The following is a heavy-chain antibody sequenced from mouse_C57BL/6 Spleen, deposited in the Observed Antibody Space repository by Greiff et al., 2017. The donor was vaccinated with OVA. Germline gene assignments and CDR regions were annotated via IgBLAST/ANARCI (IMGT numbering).Heavy chain of an antibody. CDR1: GYTFTSYW. Sequence: QVQLQQSGAELVKPGASVKMSCKASGYTFTSYWITWVKQRPGQGLEWIGDIDPGSGSTNYNEKFKSKATLTVDTSSSTAYMQLSSLTSEDSAVYYCARSYDYDGVFAYWGQGTLVTVSA. CDR3: ARSYDYDGVFAY. J-gene: IGHJ3*01. D-gene: IGHD2-4*01. CDR2: IDPGSGST. V-gene: IGHV1-55*01.